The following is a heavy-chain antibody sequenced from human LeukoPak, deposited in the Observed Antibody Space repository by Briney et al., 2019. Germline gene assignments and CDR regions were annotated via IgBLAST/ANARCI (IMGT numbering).Heavy chain of an antibody. CDR2: ISGSGGST. CDR1: GFTFSSYA. CDR3: AGVLWFGELNDY. V-gene: IGHV3-23*01. J-gene: IGHJ4*02. Sequence: GGSLRLSCAASGFTFSSYAMSWVRQAPGKGLEWVSAISGSGGSTYYADSVKGRFTISRDNSKNTLYLQMNSLRAEDTAVYYCAGVLWFGELNDYSGQATVVTVSS. D-gene: IGHD3-10*01.